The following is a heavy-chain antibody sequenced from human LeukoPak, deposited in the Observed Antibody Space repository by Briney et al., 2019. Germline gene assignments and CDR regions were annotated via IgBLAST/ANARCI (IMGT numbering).Heavy chain of an antibody. D-gene: IGHD3-10*01. J-gene: IGHJ3*02. Sequence: GGSLRLSCAASGFPLSTYDMHWVRQVTGEALEWVSMIYEAGNTYYTGSVKGRFTISRENAKNSLYLQMHGLTAGDTAVYYCAREMSGSNDAYIWGPGTMVTVSS. CDR1: GFPLSTYD. CDR3: AREMSGSNDAYI. CDR2: IYEAGNT. V-gene: IGHV3-13*01.